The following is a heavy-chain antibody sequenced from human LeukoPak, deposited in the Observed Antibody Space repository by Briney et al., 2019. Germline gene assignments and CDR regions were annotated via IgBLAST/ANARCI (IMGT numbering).Heavy chain of an antibody. CDR2: ISKDETNT. CDR1: GGSISSSS. J-gene: IGHJ4*02. Sequence: LSLTCTVSGGSISSSSYYWGWIRQPPGKGLEWVTVISKDETNTYYADSVKGRFTISRDNSNNMLYLQMNSLRTEDTAVYYCAKVGSGNDYYWGQGTLVTVSS. V-gene: IGHV3-30*18. CDR3: AKVGSGNDYY. D-gene: IGHD5-12*01.